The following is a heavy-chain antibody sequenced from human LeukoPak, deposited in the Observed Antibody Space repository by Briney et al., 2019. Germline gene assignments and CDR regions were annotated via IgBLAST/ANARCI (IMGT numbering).Heavy chain of an antibody. CDR1: GYTFTSYA. CDR2: INTNTGNP. CDR3: ARGNPVLRYFDWLPT. V-gene: IGHV7-4-1*02. J-gene: IGHJ5*02. D-gene: IGHD3-9*01. Sequence: ASVKVSCKASGYTFTSYAMNWVRQAPGQGLEWMGWINTNTGNPTYAQGFTGRFVFSLDTSVSTAYLQISSLKAEDTAVYYCARGNPVLRYFDWLPTWGQGTLVTVSS.